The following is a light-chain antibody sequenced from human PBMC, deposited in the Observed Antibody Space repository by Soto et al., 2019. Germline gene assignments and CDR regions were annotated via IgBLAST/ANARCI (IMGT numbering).Light chain of an antibody. V-gene: IGKV2-28*01. Sequence: DIVMTQSPLSLPVTPGEPASISCRSSQSLLHTNGYTSLDWYLQRPGQSPHLLIYLGSNRASGVPERFSGSGSSTDFTLKISRVEAEDVGVYYCMQALQTPPTFGQGTKVEIK. CDR2: LGS. CDR3: MQALQTPPT. J-gene: IGKJ1*01. CDR1: QSLLHTNGYTS.